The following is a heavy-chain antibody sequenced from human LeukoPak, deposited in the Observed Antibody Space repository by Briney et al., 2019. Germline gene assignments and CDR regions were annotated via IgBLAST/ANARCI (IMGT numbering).Heavy chain of an antibody. J-gene: IGHJ6*03. Sequence: ESSVKVSYKASGGTFSSYAISWVRQAPGQGLEWMVGIMLIFGTANYAQKFQGRVTITADESTSTAYMELSSLRSEDTAVYYCARDQDSNYGQYYYMDVWGKGTTVTVSS. V-gene: IGHV1-69*13. CDR1: GGTFSSYA. CDR3: ARDQDSNYGQYYYMDV. D-gene: IGHD4-11*01. CDR2: IMLIFGTA.